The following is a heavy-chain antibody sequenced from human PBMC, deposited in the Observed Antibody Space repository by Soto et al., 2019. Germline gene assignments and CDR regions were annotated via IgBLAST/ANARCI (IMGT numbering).Heavy chain of an antibody. V-gene: IGHV4-31*11. J-gene: IGHJ4*02. CDR2: IYYTGST. Sequence: QVPLRESGPGLVKPSQTLSLTCVVSGDSISTGGQYWNWIRQFPGKGLEWIGDIYYTGSTHYNPSLQSRLTITVDTSRNRFSLKLYSVTVADTAVYYCARRPRHYFDYWGQGALVTVSP. CDR3: ARRPRHYFDY. D-gene: IGHD3-10*01. CDR1: GDSISTGGQY.